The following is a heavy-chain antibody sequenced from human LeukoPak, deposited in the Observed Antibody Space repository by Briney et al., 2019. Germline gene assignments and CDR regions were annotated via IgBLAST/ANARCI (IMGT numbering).Heavy chain of an antibody. J-gene: IGHJ5*02. Sequence: GGSLRLSCAASGFTFSDYYMSWIRQAPGKGLEWVSYISSSSSYTNYADSVKGRFTISRDNAKNSLYLKMNSLRAEDTAVYYCARGMVAATPHSFRFDPWGQGTLVTVSS. D-gene: IGHD2-15*01. V-gene: IGHV3-11*05. CDR2: ISSSSSYT. CDR3: ARGMVAATPHSFRFDP. CDR1: GFTFSDYY.